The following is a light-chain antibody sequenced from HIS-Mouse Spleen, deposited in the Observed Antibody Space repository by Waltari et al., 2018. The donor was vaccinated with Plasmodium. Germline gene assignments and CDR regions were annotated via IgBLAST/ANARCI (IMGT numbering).Light chain of an antibody. V-gene: IGLV3-10*01. Sequence: SYELTQPPSVSVSPGQTARITCSGDALPKKYAYWYQQKSGQAPVLGIYEDSKRPSGIPEGFSGSSSGTMATLTISGAQVEDEADYYGYSTDSSGNHRVFGGGTKLTVL. J-gene: IGLJ3*02. CDR2: EDS. CDR3: YSTDSSGNHRV. CDR1: ALPKKY.